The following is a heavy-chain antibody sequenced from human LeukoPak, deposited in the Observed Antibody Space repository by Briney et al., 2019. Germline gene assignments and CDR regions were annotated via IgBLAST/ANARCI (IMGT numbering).Heavy chain of an antibody. J-gene: IGHJ4*02. Sequence: GGSLRLSCAASGFTFDDYAMHWVRQAPGKGLEWVSGINWNSGSIDYADSVKGRFIMSRDNAKNSLYLQVNSLRAEDTAIYYCAKDGSTSGLQRHFHSWGQGTLVTVS. D-gene: IGHD3-10*01. CDR1: GFTFDDYA. CDR2: INWNSGSI. CDR3: AKDGSTSGLQRHFHS. V-gene: IGHV3-9*01.